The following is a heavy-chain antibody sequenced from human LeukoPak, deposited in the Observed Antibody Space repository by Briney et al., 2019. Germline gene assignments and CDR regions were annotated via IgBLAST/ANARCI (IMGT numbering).Heavy chain of an antibody. V-gene: IGHV3-48*03. D-gene: IGHD6-13*01. Sequence: PGGSLRLSCAASGFSFSSYEMNWVRQAPGKGLEWVSYISSSGSTIYYADSVKGRFTISRDSAKNSLYLQMNSLRAEDTAVYYCARVLRGQQLDHWGQGTLVTVSS. CDR1: GFSFSSYE. J-gene: IGHJ4*02. CDR3: ARVLRGQQLDH. CDR2: ISSSGSTI.